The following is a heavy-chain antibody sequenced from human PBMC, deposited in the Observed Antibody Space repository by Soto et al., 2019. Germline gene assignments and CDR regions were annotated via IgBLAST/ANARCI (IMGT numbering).Heavy chain of an antibody. Sequence: QVQLQQWGAGLLKPSETLSLTCAVYGGSFSGYYWSWIRQPPGKGLEWIGEINHSGSTNYNPSLKSRVTISVDTSKNQFSLKLRSVAAADTAVYYCARGHHILATIWSPELQDYYYYGMDVCGQGTTVTVSS. V-gene: IGHV4-34*01. CDR1: GGSFSGYY. CDR2: INHSGST. J-gene: IGHJ6*02. CDR3: ARGHHILATIWSPELQDYYYYGMDV. D-gene: IGHD5-12*01.